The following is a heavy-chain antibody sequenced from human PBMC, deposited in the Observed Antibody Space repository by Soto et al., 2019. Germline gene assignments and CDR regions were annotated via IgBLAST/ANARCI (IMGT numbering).Heavy chain of an antibody. J-gene: IGHJ6*02. Sequence: SQTLSLTCVISGDSVSSNSAGWNWIRQSPSRGLEWLGRTYYKSKWNNDYALSVKSRITINPDTSKNQFSLHLYSVTPQDTAVYYCTGITWFRGMDVWGQGTPVTVSS. CDR3: TGITWFRGMDV. CDR2: TYYKSKWNN. V-gene: IGHV6-1*01. D-gene: IGHD3-10*01. CDR1: GDSVSSNSAG.